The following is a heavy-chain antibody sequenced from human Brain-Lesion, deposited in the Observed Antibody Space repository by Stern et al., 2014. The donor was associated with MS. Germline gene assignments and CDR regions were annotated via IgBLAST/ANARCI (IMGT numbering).Heavy chain of an antibody. CDR1: GYTLTELS. J-gene: IGHJ4*02. Sequence: VQLLESGAEVKKPGASVKVSCKVSGYTLTELSMPWVRQAPRKGLEWLGGFDPEDGETIYAQKFQGRVTMTEDTSTYTAYMELSSLRSEDTAVYYCATLSPGAGGNYYRHFDYWGQGTLVTVSS. D-gene: IGHD1-26*01. CDR2: FDPEDGET. V-gene: IGHV1-24*01. CDR3: ATLSPGAGGNYYRHFDY.